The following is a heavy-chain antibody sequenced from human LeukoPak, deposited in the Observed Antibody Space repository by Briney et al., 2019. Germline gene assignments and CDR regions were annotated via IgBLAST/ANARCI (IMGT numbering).Heavy chain of an antibody. Sequence: ASVKVSCKVSGYTLTELSMHWVRQAPGKGLEWMGGFDPEDGETIYAQKFQGRVTMTEDTSTDTAYMELSSLRSEDTAVYYCATAPLLRFLEWLFDYWGQGTLVTVSS. J-gene: IGHJ4*02. CDR1: GYTLTELS. V-gene: IGHV1-24*01. CDR2: FDPEDGET. D-gene: IGHD3-3*01. CDR3: ATAPLLRFLEWLFDY.